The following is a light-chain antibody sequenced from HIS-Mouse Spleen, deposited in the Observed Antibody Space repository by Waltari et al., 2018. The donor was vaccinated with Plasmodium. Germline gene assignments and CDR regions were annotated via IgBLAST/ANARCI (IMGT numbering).Light chain of an antibody. J-gene: IGKJ3*01. CDR1: QSVSSN. V-gene: IGKV3-15*01. CDR2: CAS. Sequence: EIVMTQSPATLSVSPGERATLSCRASQSVSSNLAWYQQKPGQAPSLLIYCASTRATGIPARFSGSGSGTEFTLTISSLQSEDFAVYYCQQYNNWSFTVGPGTKVDIK. CDR3: QQYNNWSFT.